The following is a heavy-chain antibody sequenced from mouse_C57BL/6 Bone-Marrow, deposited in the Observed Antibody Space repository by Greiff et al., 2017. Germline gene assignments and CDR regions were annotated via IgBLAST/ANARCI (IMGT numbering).Heavy chain of an antibody. CDR2: IYPRSGNT. J-gene: IGHJ3*01. CDR3: AKGVPCAY. Sequence: QVQLQQSGAELARPGASVKLSCKASGYTFTSYGISWVKQRTGQGLEWIGEIYPRSGNTYYNEKFKGKATLTADKSSSTADMELRSLTSECSAVYFCAKGVPCAYWGQGTLVTVSA. CDR1: GYTFTSYG. V-gene: IGHV1-81*01.